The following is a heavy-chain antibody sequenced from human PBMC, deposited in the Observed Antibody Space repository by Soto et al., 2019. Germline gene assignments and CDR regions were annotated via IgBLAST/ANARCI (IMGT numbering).Heavy chain of an antibody. V-gene: IGHV1-8*01. Sequence: QVQLVQSGAEVKKPGASVKVSCKASGYAFRSNDITWVRQVAGQGLEWMGWMNANSGDTGYAQKFQGRVSMTRNTSINTAYMDLSGLTSEDPAVYYCARDATSPDCWGQGTLVTVSS. D-gene: IGHD2-15*01. J-gene: IGHJ4*02. CDR2: MNANSGDT. CDR3: ARDATSPDC. CDR1: GYAFRSND.